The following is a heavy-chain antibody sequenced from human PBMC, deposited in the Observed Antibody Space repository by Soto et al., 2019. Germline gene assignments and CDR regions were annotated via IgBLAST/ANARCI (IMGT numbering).Heavy chain of an antibody. D-gene: IGHD6-19*01. CDR3: ARETNLGIAGAGPGDAFDI. J-gene: IGHJ3*02. Sequence: GGSLRLSCAASGFTFSSYEMNWVRQAPGKGLEWVSYISSSGSTIYYADSVKGRFTISRDNAKNSLYLQMNSRRAEDTAVYYSARETNLGIAGAGPGDAFDIWGQGTMVTVSS. V-gene: IGHV3-48*03. CDR1: GFTFSSYE. CDR2: ISSSGSTI.